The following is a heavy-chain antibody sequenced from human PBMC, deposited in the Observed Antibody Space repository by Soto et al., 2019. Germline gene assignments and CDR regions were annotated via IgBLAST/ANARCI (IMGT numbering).Heavy chain of an antibody. CDR1: GYTFTNYA. CDR2: INAGNGNT. D-gene: IGHD1-26*01. CDR3: ARGGSLDWYFDL. J-gene: IGHJ2*01. Sequence: QVQLVQSGAEVKKPGASVKVSCKASGYTFTNYAMHWVRQAPGQRLEWMGWINAGNGNTKYSQKFQGRVTITRETSASTAYMEVSSLSSEGTAVYYWARGGSLDWYFDLWGRVTLVTVSS. V-gene: IGHV1-3*01.